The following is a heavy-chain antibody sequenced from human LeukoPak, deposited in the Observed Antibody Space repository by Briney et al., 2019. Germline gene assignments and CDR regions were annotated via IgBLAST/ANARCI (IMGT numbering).Heavy chain of an antibody. Sequence: PGGSLRLSCAASGFTFSSYAMHWVRQAPGKGLEWVAVISYDGSNKYYADSVKGRFTISRDNSKNTLYLQMNSLRAEDTAVYYCARGEEATSSFDYWGQGTLVTVSS. V-gene: IGHV3-30-3*01. J-gene: IGHJ4*02. CDR2: ISYDGSNK. CDR3: ARGEEATSSFDY. CDR1: GFTFSSYA.